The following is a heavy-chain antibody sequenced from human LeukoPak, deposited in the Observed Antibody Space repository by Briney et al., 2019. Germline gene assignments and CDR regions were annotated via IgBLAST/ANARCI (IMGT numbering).Heavy chain of an antibody. Sequence: GASVKLSCKASGYTFTSYYMHWVRQAPGQGLEWMGIINPSGGSTSYAQKFQGRVTMTRDTSTGTVYMELSSLRSEDTAVYYCARATVTTAYFDYWGQGTLVTVSS. J-gene: IGHJ4*02. V-gene: IGHV1-46*01. D-gene: IGHD4-17*01. CDR3: ARATVTTAYFDY. CDR1: GYTFTSYY. CDR2: INPSGGST.